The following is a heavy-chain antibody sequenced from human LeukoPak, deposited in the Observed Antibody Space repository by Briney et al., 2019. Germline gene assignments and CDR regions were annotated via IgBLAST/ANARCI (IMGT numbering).Heavy chain of an antibody. Sequence: PGGSLRPSCAASGFTFSNYAMSWGRQAPGKGLEWGSIISGGGDRAYYADSVKGLFTISRDNSKNTLYLQMSSLRADDTAIYYCAKGGWAGRSIDSWGQGTLVTVSS. J-gene: IGHJ4*02. V-gene: IGHV3-23*01. CDR1: GFTFSNYA. CDR3: AKGGWAGRSIDS. D-gene: IGHD6-19*01. CDR2: ISGGGDRA.